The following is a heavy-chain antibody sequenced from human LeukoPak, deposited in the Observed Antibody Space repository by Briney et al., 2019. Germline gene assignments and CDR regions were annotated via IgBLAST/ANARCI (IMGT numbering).Heavy chain of an antibody. CDR1: GGSFSGYY. CDR2: INHSGST. J-gene: IGHJ4*02. Sequence: SETLSLTCTVYGGSFSGYYWSWIRQPPGKGLEWIGEINHSGSTNYNPSLKTRVTISVDTSKNQFSLKLSSVTAADTAVYYCASGDAMIGGFDYWGQGTLVTVSS. D-gene: IGHD3-22*01. CDR3: ASGDAMIGGFDY. V-gene: IGHV4-34*01.